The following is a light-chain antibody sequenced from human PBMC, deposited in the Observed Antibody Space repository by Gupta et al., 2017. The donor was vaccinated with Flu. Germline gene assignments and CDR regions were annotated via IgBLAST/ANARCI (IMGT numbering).Light chain of an antibody. Sequence: PAEITTISCRAGQSVNSAYLAWDQQKPGQAPRLLSYGASIRATGIPDRFSGSGSGTDFTLTIKSLEPEDFAVYYCQLYGSSPLCAFGPGIRVDVK. CDR2: GAS. CDR1: QSVNSAY. CDR3: QLYGSSPLCA. J-gene: IGKJ3*01. V-gene: IGKV3-20*01.